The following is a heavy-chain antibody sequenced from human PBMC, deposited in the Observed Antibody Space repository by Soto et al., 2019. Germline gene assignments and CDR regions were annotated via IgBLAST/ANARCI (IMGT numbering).Heavy chain of an antibody. D-gene: IGHD4-17*01. Sequence: QVQLQQWGAGLLKPSETLSLTCAVYGGSFSGYFWSWIRQPPGKGLEWIGKINHSGCTNYNPSLKRRVTISVDTSKNQFALKLSSVTAADTAVYYCARGRRTTVTIDYWGQGTLVTVSS. CDR1: GGSFSGYF. CDR2: INHSGCT. CDR3: ARGRRTTVTIDY. V-gene: IGHV4-34*01. J-gene: IGHJ4*02.